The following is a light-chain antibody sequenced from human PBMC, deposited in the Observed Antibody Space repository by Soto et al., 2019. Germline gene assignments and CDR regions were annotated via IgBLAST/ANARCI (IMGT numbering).Light chain of an antibody. CDR2: KAS. CDR3: QQYNSSPT. V-gene: IGKV1-5*03. Sequence: DIQMTQSPSTQSASVGDRVTITSRDSQSISSWLAWYQQKPGKAPKLLIYKASSLESGVPSRFSGSGSGTEFTLTISSLQPDDFATYYCQQYNSSPTFGQGTKVEIK. CDR1: QSISSW. J-gene: IGKJ1*01.